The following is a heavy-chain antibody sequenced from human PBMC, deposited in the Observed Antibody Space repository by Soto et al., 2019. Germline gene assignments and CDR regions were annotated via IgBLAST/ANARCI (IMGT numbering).Heavy chain of an antibody. CDR2: ISAYNGNT. Sequence: GASVKVSCKASGYTFTSYGISWVRQAPGQGLEWMGWISAYNGNTNYAQKLQGRVTMTTDTSTSTAYMELRSLRSDDTAVYYCAFGWGFGELSSLSASRYYYYGMDVWGQGTTVTVSS. CDR1: GYTFTSYG. CDR3: AFGWGFGELSSLSASRYYYYGMDV. V-gene: IGHV1-18*01. D-gene: IGHD3-10*01. J-gene: IGHJ6*02.